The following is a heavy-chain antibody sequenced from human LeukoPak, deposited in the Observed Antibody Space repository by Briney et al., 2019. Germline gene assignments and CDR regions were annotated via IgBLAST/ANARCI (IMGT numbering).Heavy chain of an antibody. D-gene: IGHD3-10*01. CDR2: IKQDGSEK. CDR3: AREFLELLWFGELLNWFDP. V-gene: IGHV3-7*01. CDR1: GFTFSSYW. Sequence: GGSLRLSCAASGFTFSSYWMSRVRQAPGKGLEWVANIKQDGSEKYYVDSVKGRFTISRDNAKNSLYLQMNSLRAEDTAVYYCAREFLELLWFGELLNWFDPWGQGTLVTVSS. J-gene: IGHJ5*02.